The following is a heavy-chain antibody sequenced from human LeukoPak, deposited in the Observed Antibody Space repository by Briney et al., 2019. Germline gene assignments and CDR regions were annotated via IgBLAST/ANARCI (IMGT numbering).Heavy chain of an antibody. CDR1: GFTFSIYT. CDR2: ISGSSSFI. J-gene: IGHJ6*03. Sequence: GGSLRLSCSASGFTFSIYTMKWVRQAPGKGLEWVSSISGSSSFIYSADSVKGRFTISRDNAKNSLYLQMNSLRAEDTAVYYCARDGASMDVWGKGTTVTVSS. CDR3: ARDGASMDV. D-gene: IGHD3-10*01. V-gene: IGHV3-21*01.